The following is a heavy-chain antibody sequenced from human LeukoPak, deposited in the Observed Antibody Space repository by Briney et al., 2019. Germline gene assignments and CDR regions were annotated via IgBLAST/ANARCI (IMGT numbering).Heavy chain of an antibody. CDR3: ARAKVGAWAFDI. CDR2: ISSDGDNT. CDR1: GFIFSNYG. V-gene: IGHV3-64*02. Sequence: PGGSLRLSCSASGFIFSNYGMYWVRQAPGKGLEFVSAISSDGDNTFYADSVKGRFTISRDNSKNTLYLQMGSLRAEDMAVYYCARAKVGAWAFDIWGQGTMVSVSA. J-gene: IGHJ3*02. D-gene: IGHD1-26*01.